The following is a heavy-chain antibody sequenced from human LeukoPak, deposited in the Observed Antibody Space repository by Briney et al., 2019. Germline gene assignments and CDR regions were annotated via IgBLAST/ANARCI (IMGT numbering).Heavy chain of an antibody. V-gene: IGHV3-74*01. Sequence: GGSLRLSCAASGFTFSSYCMHWVRQPPGKGLVWVSQICSDETTIRNADSVKGRFTISRDNAKNTLYLQMSSLRVEDTAVYYCVRGVPVTPGIDYWGQGTLVTVSS. J-gene: IGHJ4*02. CDR2: ICSDETTI. CDR1: GFTFSSYC. CDR3: VRGVPVTPGIDY. D-gene: IGHD2-2*01.